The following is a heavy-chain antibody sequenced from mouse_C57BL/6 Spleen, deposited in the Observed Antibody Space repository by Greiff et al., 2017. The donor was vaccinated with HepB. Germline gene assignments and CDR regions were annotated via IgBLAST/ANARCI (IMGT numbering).Heavy chain of an antibody. CDR3: AREDTTALMGC. V-gene: IGHV5-16*01. CDR1: GFTFSDYY. CDR2: INSDGSST. J-gene: IGHJ4*01. Sequence: EVQLVESEGGLVQPGSSMKLSCTASGFTFSDYYMAWVRQVPEQGLEWVANINSDGSSTYYLDSLKSRFIISGDNATNILYLQMSSLKSEDTATYYCAREDTTALMGCWGQGTSVTVSS. D-gene: IGHD1-2*01.